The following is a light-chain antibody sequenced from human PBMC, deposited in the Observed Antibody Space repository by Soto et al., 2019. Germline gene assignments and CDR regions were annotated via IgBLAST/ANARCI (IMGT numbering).Light chain of an antibody. CDR3: KSYAGSNTYV. J-gene: IGLJ1*01. V-gene: IGLV2-14*01. Sequence: QSALTQPASVSGSPGQSITISCTGTSSDVGGLDYVSWYQHHPGKAPKLIIHEVSSRPSGVSDRFSGSKSGNTASLTVSGLQAADEADYFCKSYAGSNTYVFGSGTKVTVL. CDR2: EVS. CDR1: SSDVGGLDY.